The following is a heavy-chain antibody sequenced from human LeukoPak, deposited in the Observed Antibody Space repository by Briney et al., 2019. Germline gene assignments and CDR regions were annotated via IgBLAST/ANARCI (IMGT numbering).Heavy chain of an antibody. Sequence: SLTLSCAASGGTFSSYGRRWVRQPPGKGLEWVADISYDGSNKYYADSVKGRFTISRDNSKNTLYLQMNSLRAEDTAVYYCAKGEEWELLSVLGAFDIWGQGRMVTVSS. CDR2: ISYDGSNK. J-gene: IGHJ3*02. D-gene: IGHD1-26*01. V-gene: IGHV3-30*18. CDR1: GGTFSSYG. CDR3: AKGEEWELLSVLGAFDI.